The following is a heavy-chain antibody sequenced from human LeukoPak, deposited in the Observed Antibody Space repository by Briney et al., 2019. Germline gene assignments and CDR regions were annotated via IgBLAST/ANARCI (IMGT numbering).Heavy chain of an antibody. D-gene: IGHD3-22*01. Sequence: PSQTLTLTCAVSGGSISSGGYSWRWIPQPPGKGLLWIVYIYHSGRTNYNPSIESRVTISVDRSKNQFSLKLTSVTAADTAVYYCARGLLGYYDSSGYYLDFWGQGTLVTVSS. CDR3: ARGLLGYYDSSGYYLDF. CDR1: GGSISSGGYS. V-gene: IGHV4-30-2*01. CDR2: IYHSGRT. J-gene: IGHJ4*02.